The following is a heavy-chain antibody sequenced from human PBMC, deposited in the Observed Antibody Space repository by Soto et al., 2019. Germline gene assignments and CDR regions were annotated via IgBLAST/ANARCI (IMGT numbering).Heavy chain of an antibody. D-gene: IGHD2-21*02. V-gene: IGHV1-18*04. CDR2: ISAYNGNT. CDR1: GYTFTSYG. Sequence: ASVKVSCKASGYTFTSYGISWVRQAPGQGLEWMGWISAYNGNTNYAQKLQGRVTMTTDTSTSTAYMELRSLRSDDTAVYYCARWVTAISLNYLDYWGQGTLVTVSS. CDR3: ARWVTAISLNYLDY. J-gene: IGHJ4*02.